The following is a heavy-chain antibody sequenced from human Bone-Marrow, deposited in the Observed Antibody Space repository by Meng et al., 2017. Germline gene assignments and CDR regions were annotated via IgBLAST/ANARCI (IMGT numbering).Heavy chain of an antibody. CDR2: IFYSGST. D-gene: IGHD5-18*01. CDR1: GGSISRYY. V-gene: IGHV4-59*08. CDR3: ARQGDTAMATFDY. J-gene: IGHJ4*02. Sequence: QVQLQESGPGLVKPSETLSLTCTVSGGSISRYYWSWIRQPPGKGLEWIGYIFYSGSTNYNPSLKSRVTIPVDMSKNQFSLKLNSVTAADTAVYYCARQGDTAMATFDYWGQGTLVTVSS.